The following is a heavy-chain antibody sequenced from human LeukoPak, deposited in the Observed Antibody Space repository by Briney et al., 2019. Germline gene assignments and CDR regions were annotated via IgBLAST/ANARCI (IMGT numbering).Heavy chain of an antibody. CDR1: GFTFDDYA. D-gene: IGHD4-17*01. CDR2: ISGTGGTT. J-gene: IGHJ3*02. CDR3: AKTLTSVTILDAFDI. V-gene: IGHV3-23*01. Sequence: PGRSLRLSCAASGFTFDDYAMHWVRQAPGKGLEWVSGISGTGGTTNYADSVKGRFTISRDNSKNTLYLQMSSLRAEDMAVYYCAKTLTSVTILDAFDIWGQGTMVTVSS.